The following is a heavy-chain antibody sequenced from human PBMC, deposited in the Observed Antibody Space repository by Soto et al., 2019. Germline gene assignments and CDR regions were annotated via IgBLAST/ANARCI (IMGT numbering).Heavy chain of an antibody. J-gene: IGHJ4*02. CDR3: ARDRSEYYLGYFDY. D-gene: IGHD3-3*01. CDR2: ISYDGSTK. CDR1: GFTFSSYG. V-gene: IGHV3-30*03. Sequence: GGSLRLSCAASGFTFSSYGMRWVRQATGKGLEWVAIISYDGSTKYYADSVKGRFTISRDNSKKTLYLQMNSLRGVDTAVYYCARDRSEYYLGYFDYWGQGALVTVSS.